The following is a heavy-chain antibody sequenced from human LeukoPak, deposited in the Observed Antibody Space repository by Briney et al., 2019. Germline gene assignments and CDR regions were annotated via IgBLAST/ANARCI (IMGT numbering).Heavy chain of an antibody. CDR2: IYSGGRT. D-gene: IGHD3-22*01. Sequence: GGSLRLSCAASGFSFSSYAMTWVRQAPGKGLEWVSVIYSGGRTLYADSVKGRFTISRDNSKNTLYLQMNSLRAEDTAVYYCARDRYYNSSGYTDYWGQGTLVTVSS. CDR1: GFSFSSYA. CDR3: ARDRYYNSSGYTDY. V-gene: IGHV3-66*01. J-gene: IGHJ4*02.